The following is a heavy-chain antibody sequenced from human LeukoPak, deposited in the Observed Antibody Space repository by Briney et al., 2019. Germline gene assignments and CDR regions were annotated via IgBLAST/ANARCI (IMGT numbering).Heavy chain of an antibody. CDR3: SRERRSGSYYFDY. V-gene: IGHV1-46*01. D-gene: IGHD1-26*01. J-gene: IGHJ4*02. Sequence: ASVMVSCKAFGYTFSSYTTHWVRQAPGQGLEWMGIVNPSGGNTNYAQKFQGRVTMTRDMSTTTVYMELSSLRSEDTAVYYCSRERRSGSYYFDYWGQGTLVTVSS. CDR2: VNPSGGNT. CDR1: GYTFSSYT.